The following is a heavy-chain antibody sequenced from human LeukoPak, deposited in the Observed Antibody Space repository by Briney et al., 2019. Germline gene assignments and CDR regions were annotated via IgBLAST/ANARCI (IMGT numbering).Heavy chain of an antibody. CDR1: GFTVSSYA. CDR2: IGYSAGDT. Sequence: PGGSLRLSCAAPGFTVSSYAMTWVRQAPGKGLEWVSAIGYSAGDTYYADSVKGRFTISRDNSMNTLYLQMSSLRADDTALYYSAKDDDGHHHGVDHWGQGTLVTVSS. V-gene: IGHV3-23*01. D-gene: IGHD4-17*01. CDR3: AKDDDGHHHGVDH. J-gene: IGHJ4*02.